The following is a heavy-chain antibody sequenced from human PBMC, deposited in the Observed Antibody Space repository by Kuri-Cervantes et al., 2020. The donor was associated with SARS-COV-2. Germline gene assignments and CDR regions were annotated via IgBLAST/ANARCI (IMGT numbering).Heavy chain of an antibody. D-gene: IGHD3/OR15-3a*01. Sequence: GSLRLSCAIYGGSFSGYYWNWIRQPPGKGLEWLGEINPSVEMNPRVGTNYNPSLKSRITISVDTSKNQFSLKLNSVTAADTAVYYCARGAGYDFGTGNQDWFFDLWGRGNLVTVSS. CDR3: ARGAGYDFGTGNQDWFFDL. V-gene: IGHV4-34*01. CDR1: GGSFSGYY. CDR2: INPSVEMNPRVGT. J-gene: IGHJ2*01.